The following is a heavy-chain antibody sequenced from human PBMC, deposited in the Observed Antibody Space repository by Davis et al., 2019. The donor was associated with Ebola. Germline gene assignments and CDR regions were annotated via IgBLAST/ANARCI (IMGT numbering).Heavy chain of an antibody. CDR3: ARCRLPYDSFNY. D-gene: IGHD1-1*01. CDR1: GYTFTSYA. V-gene: IGHV1-3*01. J-gene: IGHJ4*02. CDR2: INAGNGNT. Sequence: AASVKVSCKASGYTFTSYAMHWVRQAPGQRLEWMGWINAGNGNTKYSQKFQGRVTITRDTSASTAYMELSSLRSEDTAVYYCARCRLPYDSFNYWGQGTLVTVSS.